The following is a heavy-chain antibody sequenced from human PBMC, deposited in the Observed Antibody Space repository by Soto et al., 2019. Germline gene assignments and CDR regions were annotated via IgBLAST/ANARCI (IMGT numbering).Heavy chain of an antibody. CDR1: GFTFSSYA. Sequence: PGGSLRLSCAASGFTFSSYAMSWVRQAPGKGLEWVSAISGSGGSTYYADSVKGRFTISRDNSKNTLYLQMNSVRAEDTAVYYWARDGQNYYDSSGYYYTGPRRFVYWGQATQVTDPS. J-gene: IGHJ4*02. D-gene: IGHD3-22*01. CDR2: ISGSGGST. CDR3: ARDGQNYYDSSGYYYTGPRRFVY. V-gene: IGHV3-23*01.